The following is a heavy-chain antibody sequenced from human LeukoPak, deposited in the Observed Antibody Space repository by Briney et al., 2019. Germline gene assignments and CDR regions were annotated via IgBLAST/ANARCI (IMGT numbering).Heavy chain of an antibody. V-gene: IGHV3-30*04. D-gene: IGHD4-17*01. J-gene: IGHJ4*02. CDR3: ARDLQTVTLDY. CDR1: GFTFSSYA. Sequence: GGSLRLSCAASGFTFSSYAMHWVRQAPGKGLEWVAVVSYDGSNKYYADSVKGRFTISRDNSKNTLYLQMNSLRAEDTAVYYCARDLQTVTLDYWGQGTLVTVPS. CDR2: VSYDGSNK.